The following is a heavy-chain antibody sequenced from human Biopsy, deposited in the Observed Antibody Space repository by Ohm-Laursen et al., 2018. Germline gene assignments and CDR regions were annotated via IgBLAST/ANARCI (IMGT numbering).Heavy chain of an antibody. V-gene: IGHV3-30*03. J-gene: IGHJ2*01. CDR3: ARDGKRWDYSTYFSWHFDL. Sequence: SLRLSCTAFGFSFSDNYMDWVRQAPGKGLEWEAVISYDGSGEYYADSLQGRFIISRDNPKNTVDLQMNSLRAEDTAVYFCARDGKRWDYSTYFSWHFDLWGRGTLVTVSS. CDR2: ISYDGSGE. CDR1: GFSFSDNY. D-gene: IGHD4-11*01.